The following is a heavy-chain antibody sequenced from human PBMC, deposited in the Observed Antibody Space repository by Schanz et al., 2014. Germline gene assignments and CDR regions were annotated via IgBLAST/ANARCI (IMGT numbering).Heavy chain of an antibody. CDR3: AKDRLYSTSWSYLEE. Sequence: QVQVIQSGPEVKKPGASVKVSCKASGYTFTNHYLHWVRQAPGQGLEWMGRISPSSGGTNYAQNFQGRVTMTKDTYINTVYMELSTLTSDDTAVYYCAKDRLYSTSWSYLEEWGLGTPVIVSS. V-gene: IGHV1-2*06. CDR1: GYTFTNHY. J-gene: IGHJ1*01. CDR2: ISPSSGGT. D-gene: IGHD6-13*01.